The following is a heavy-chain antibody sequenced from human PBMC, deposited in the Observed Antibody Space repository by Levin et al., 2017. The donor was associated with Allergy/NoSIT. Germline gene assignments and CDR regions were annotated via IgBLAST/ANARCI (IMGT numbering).Heavy chain of an antibody. D-gene: IGHD6-19*01. J-gene: IGHJ3*02. CDR1: GGSFSSNSDF. V-gene: IGHV4-39*01. Sequence: ASETLSLTCTVSGGSFSSNSDFWAWIRQPPGKGLEWIGSISYSVSPYYNPSLKSRVSISADTSKTQFSLKLTSVTAADTAVYYCARQGQWGAFNIWGQGIMVTVSS. CDR3: ARQGQWGAFNI. CDR2: ISYSVSP.